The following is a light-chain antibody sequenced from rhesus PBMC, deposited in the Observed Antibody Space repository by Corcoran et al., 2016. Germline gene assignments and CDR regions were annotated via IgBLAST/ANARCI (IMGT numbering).Light chain of an antibody. CDR1: QSVSSS. J-gene: IGKJ4*01. Sequence: EIVLTQSPATLSLSPAERATLSCRASQSVSSSLAWYQQQPGQLPRLLIYGASSRATGTPERFSGSGSGTDVTLTISGLEPEDFAIYYCQQYTNWPLTFGGGTKVEIK. V-gene: IGKV3-42*03. CDR3: QQYTNWPLT. CDR2: GAS.